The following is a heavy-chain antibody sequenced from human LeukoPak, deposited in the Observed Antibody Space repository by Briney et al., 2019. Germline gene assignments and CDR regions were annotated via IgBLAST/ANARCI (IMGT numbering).Heavy chain of an antibody. CDR3: ARGSTVTTYEFDY. J-gene: IGHJ4*02. D-gene: IGHD4-17*01. V-gene: IGHV4-30-4*08. CDR2: IYYSGST. Sequence: SETLSLTCTVSGGSINSNNYYWGWIRQPPGKGLEWIGYIYYSGSTYYNPSLKSRVTISVDTSKNQFSLKLSSVTAADTAVYYCARGSTVTTYEFDYWGQGTLVTVSS. CDR1: GGSINSNNYY.